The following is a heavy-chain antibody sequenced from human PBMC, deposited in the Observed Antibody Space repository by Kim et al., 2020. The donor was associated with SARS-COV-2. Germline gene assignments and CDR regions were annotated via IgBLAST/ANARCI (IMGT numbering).Heavy chain of an antibody. D-gene: IGHD6-19*01. CDR3: ARVKSGWQRYFGY. CDR2: VNHSGST. V-gene: IGHV4-34*01. CDR1: GGSFSGYY. Sequence: SETLSLTCAVYGGSFSGYYWCWIRQPPGKGLEWIGEVNHSGSTNYNPSLKSRVTISVDTCKNQFSLKLSSVTAADTAVYYCARVKSGWQRYFGYWGQGTLVTVSS. J-gene: IGHJ4*02.